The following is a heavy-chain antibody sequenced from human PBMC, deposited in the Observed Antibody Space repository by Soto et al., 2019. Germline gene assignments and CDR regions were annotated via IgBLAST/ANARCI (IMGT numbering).Heavy chain of an antibody. J-gene: IGHJ4*02. CDR1: GGSISSGGYY. Sequence: QVQLQESGPGLVKPSQTLSLTCTVSGGSISSGGYYWSWIRQHPGKGLEWIGYIYYSGSTYYNPSLKSRVTISVDTSKNQFSLKLSSVTAADTAVYYCARGRVMITFGGVLLDYWGQGTLVTVSS. CDR3: ARGRVMITFGGVLLDY. D-gene: IGHD3-16*01. CDR2: IYYSGST. V-gene: IGHV4-31*03.